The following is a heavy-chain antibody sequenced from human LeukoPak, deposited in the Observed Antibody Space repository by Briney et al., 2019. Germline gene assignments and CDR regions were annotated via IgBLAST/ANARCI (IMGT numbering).Heavy chain of an antibody. CDR1: GYTFTSYD. V-gene: IGHV1-8*01. CDR2: MNPNSGNT. Sequence: ASVKVSCKASGYTFTSYDINWVRQATGQGLEWMGWMNPNSGNTGYTQKFQGRVTMTRNTSISTAYMELSRLRSEDTAVYYCARYGKVVGMDVWGQGTTVTVSS. CDR3: ARYGKVVGMDV. D-gene: IGHD3-22*01. J-gene: IGHJ6*02.